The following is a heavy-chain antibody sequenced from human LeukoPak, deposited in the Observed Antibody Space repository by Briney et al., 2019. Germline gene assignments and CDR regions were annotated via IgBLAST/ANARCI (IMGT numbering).Heavy chain of an antibody. CDR1: GFTFDDYG. CDR2: INWNGGST. V-gene: IGHV3-20*04. CDR3: ARNLGSGWYFPFDH. J-gene: IGHJ4*02. Sequence: GGSLRLSCAASGFTFDDYGMSWVRQAPGKGLEWVSGINWNGGSTGYADSVKGRFTISRDNAKNSLYLQMNSLRAEDTALYYCARNLGSGWYFPFDHWGQGTLVTVSS. D-gene: IGHD6-19*01.